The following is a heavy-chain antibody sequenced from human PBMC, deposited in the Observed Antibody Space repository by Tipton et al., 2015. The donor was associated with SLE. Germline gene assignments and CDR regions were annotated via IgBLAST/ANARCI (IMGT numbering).Heavy chain of an antibody. CDR2: INHSGST. CDR3: ARANGYYYDTSGAPYYFDY. CDR1: GGSFSNYY. D-gene: IGHD3-22*01. J-gene: IGHJ4*02. V-gene: IGHV4-34*01. Sequence: TLSLTCAVYGGSFSNYYWSWIRQPPGKGLEWIGDINHSGSTYYNPSLKSRVTISVDTSKNQVSLKLSSVTAADTAVYYCARANGYYYDTSGAPYYFDYWGQGTLVTVSS.